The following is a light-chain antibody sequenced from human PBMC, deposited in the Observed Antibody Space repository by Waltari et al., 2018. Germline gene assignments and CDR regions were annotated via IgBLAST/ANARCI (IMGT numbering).Light chain of an antibody. CDR1: QSVSSN. Sequence: EIVMTQSPATLSVSPGERATLSCRASQSVSSNLACYQQKPGQAPRLLIYGASTRATGIPARFSGSGSGTEFTLTISSMQSEDFAVYYCQQYNNWLLYTFGQGTKLEIK. J-gene: IGKJ2*01. CDR3: QQYNNWLLYT. V-gene: IGKV3-15*01. CDR2: GAS.